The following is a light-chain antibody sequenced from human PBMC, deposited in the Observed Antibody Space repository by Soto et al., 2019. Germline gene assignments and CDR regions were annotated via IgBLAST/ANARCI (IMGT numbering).Light chain of an antibody. J-gene: IGLJ3*02. CDR3: QAYDYSLTAFV. Sequence: QSALTQPPSASGAPGQRVTISCSGGTSNFGTKSVNWYQHLPGAAPRLLIYDSDQRPSGVPDRFSGSKSATSASLAISGLQSADEGDYYCQAYDYSLTAFVFGGGTKVTVL. CDR1: TSNFGTKS. V-gene: IGLV1-44*01. CDR2: DSD.